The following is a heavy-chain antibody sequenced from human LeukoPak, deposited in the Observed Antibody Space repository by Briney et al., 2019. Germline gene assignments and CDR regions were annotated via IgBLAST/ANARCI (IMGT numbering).Heavy chain of an antibody. V-gene: IGHV5-10-1*01. CDR3: ARHYGSGSYYNLYYYGMDV. CDR2: IDPSDSYT. Sequence: GESLRISRKGSGYSFTSYWISWVRQMPGKGLEWMGRIDPSDSYTNYSPSFQGHVTISADKSISTAYLQWSSLKASDTAMYYCARHYGSGSYYNLYYYGMDVWGKGTTVTVSS. D-gene: IGHD3-10*01. CDR1: GYSFTSYW. J-gene: IGHJ6*04.